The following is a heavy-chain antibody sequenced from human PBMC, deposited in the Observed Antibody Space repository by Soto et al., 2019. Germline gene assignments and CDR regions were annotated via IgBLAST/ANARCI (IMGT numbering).Heavy chain of an antibody. V-gene: IGHV4-38-2*01. D-gene: IGHD1-1*01. CDR3: ARGSALGSFFDF. CDR2: VSHSGTT. CDR1: GYTITTGYQ. Sequence: SETLSLTCAVSGYTITTGYQWGWIRQPPGKGLEWIATVSHSGTTYYNPSLESRVTILRETSKNQFSLKLTSVAAADTALYYCARGSALGSFFDFWGQGTPVTVSS. J-gene: IGHJ4*02.